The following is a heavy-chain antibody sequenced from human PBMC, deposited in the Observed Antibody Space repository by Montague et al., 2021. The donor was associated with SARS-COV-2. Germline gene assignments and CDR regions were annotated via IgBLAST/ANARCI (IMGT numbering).Heavy chain of an antibody. CDR1: GFSLSTPNVG. CDR3: AHLIRYYDIFTGIPFDY. V-gene: IGHV2-5*01. J-gene: IGHJ4*02. CDR2: IYSNDEK. Sequence: PALVKPTQTLTLTCTFSGFSLSTPNVGVGWIRQAPGKALEWVAVIYSNDEKRYSPSLRNRHTITKDTAKNQVVLSLTYVDPVDTATYYCAHLIRYYDIFTGIPFDYWGRGSQVTVSS. D-gene: IGHD3-9*01.